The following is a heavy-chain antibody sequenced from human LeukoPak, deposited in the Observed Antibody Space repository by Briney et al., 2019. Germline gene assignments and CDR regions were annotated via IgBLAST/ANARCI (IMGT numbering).Heavy chain of an antibody. CDR3: ARYSSSAADY. CDR1: GYTFTSYY. D-gene: IGHD6-13*01. CDR2: INPNGGST. V-gene: IGHV1-46*01. J-gene: IGHJ4*02. Sequence: GASVKVSCKASGYTFTSYYMHWVRQAPGQGLEWMGIINPNGGSTSYAQKFQGRVTMTRDTSTSTVYMELSSLRPEDTAVYYCARYSSSAADYWGQGTVVTVSS.